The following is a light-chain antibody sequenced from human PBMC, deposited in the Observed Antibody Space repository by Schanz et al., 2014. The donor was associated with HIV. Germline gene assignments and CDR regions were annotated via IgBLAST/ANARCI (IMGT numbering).Light chain of an antibody. J-gene: IGKJ3*01. CDR2: GAS. CDR3: QHYGSSPGFT. Sequence: ELVLTQSPGTLSLSPGERATLSCRASQSVTSTYVAWYQQKPGQAPRLLIYGASSRATGIPDRFSGSASGTDFTLTINRVEPEDFAVYYCQHYGSSPGFTFGPGTKVDIK. V-gene: IGKV3-20*01. CDR1: QSVTSTY.